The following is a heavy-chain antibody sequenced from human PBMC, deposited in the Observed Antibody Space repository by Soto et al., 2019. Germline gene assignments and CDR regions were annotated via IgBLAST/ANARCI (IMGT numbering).Heavy chain of an antibody. CDR1: GYTFSSYH. CDR3: ARYRIVATIINWFDP. D-gene: IGHD5-12*01. J-gene: IGHJ5*02. CDR2: ISAYNGNT. Sequence: ASVKVSCKASGYTFSSYHISWVRQAPGQGLEWMGWISAYNGNTNYAQKLQGRVTMTTDTSTSTAYMELRSLRSDDTAVYYCARYRIVATIINWFDPWGQGTLVTVSS. V-gene: IGHV1-18*01.